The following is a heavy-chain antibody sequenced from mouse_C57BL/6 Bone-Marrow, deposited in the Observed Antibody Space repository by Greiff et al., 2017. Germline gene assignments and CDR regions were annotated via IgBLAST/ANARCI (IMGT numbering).Heavy chain of an antibody. Sequence: EVKLMESGPGLVKPSQSLSLTCSVTGYSIPSGYYWNWIRQFPGNKLEWMGYISYDGSNNYNPSLKNRISITRDTSKNQFFLKLNSVTTEDTATYYCARGPYYYGPDYWGQGTTLTVSS. V-gene: IGHV3-6*01. D-gene: IGHD1-1*01. CDR3: ARGPYYYGPDY. J-gene: IGHJ2*01. CDR2: ISYDGSN. CDR1: GYSIPSGYY.